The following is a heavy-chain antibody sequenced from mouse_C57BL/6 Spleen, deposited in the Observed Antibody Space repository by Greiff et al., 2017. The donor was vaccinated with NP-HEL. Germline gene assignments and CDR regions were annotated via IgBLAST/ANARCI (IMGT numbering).Heavy chain of an antibody. D-gene: IGHD1-1*01. CDR1: GYSITSGYY. CDR2: ISYDGSN. CDR3: AREGESTVAHGPYFDY. Sequence: VPLQQSGPGLVQPSQSLSLTCSVTGYSITSGYYWYWIRPFPGNQLEWLGYISYDGSNNYNPSLKNRISITRDTAKNQFFLKLNSGTTEDTATYYCAREGESTVAHGPYFDYGGQGTTLTVSS. J-gene: IGHJ2*01. V-gene: IGHV3-6*01.